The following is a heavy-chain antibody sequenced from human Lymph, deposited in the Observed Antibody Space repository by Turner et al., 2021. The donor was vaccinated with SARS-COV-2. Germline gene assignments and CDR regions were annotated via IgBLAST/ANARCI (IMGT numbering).Heavy chain of an antibody. V-gene: IGHV3-21*01. CDR2: ISSSSSYI. Sequence: EVQLVESGGGLVKPGGYLRLSCAASGFTFSTYSMNWVRQAPGKGLEWISSISSSSSYIYYADSVKGRFTISRDDAKNSLYLQMNSLRAEDTAVYYCARDIPTTAYYFDYWGQGTLVTVSS. CDR3: ARDIPTTAYYFDY. D-gene: IGHD4-17*01. CDR1: GFTFSTYS. J-gene: IGHJ4*02.